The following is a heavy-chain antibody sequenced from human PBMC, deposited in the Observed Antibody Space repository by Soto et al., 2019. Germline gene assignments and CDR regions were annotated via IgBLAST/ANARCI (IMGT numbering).Heavy chain of an antibody. CDR2: IYYSGST. CDR3: ATREVKRWMVVAAWPPLGI. CDR1: GGSISSSSYY. J-gene: IGHJ4*02. V-gene: IGHV4-39*01. Sequence: QLQLQESGPGLVKPSETLSLTCTVSGGSISSSSYYWGWIRQPPGQGLEWIGSIYYSGSTYYNPTLKSRVTLSVNTSETQFSLKLSSVTAADTAVYYCATREVKRWMVVAAWPPLGIWGQGTLVTVSS. D-gene: IGHD2-15*01.